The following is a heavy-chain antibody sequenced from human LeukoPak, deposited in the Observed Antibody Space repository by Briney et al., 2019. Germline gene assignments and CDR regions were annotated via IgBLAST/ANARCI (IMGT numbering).Heavy chain of an antibody. CDR3: ARRTMVRGAPDY. V-gene: IGHV4-39*07. CDR1: GGSISSNDYY. Sequence: SETLSLTCTVSGGSISSNDYYWGWIRQTPGKGLEWFASIFYGGTTYYNPSLKGRVTILLQKSKNQFSLKLSSVTAADTAVYYCARRTMVRGAPDYWGQGTLVTVSS. D-gene: IGHD3-10*01. CDR2: IFYGGTT. J-gene: IGHJ4*02.